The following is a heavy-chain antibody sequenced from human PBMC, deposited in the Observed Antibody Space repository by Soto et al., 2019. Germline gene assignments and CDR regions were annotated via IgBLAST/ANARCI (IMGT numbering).Heavy chain of an antibody. CDR2: ISYDGSNK. CDR3: AKGTYDFWSGFYY. V-gene: IGHV3-30*18. CDR1: GFTFSSYG. J-gene: IGHJ4*02. Sequence: SGGSLRLSCAASGFTFSSYGMHWVRQAPGKGLEWVAVISYDGSNKYYADSVKGRFTISRDNSKNTLYLQMNSLRAEDTAVYYCAKGTYDFWSGFYYWGQGTLVTVSS. D-gene: IGHD3-3*01.